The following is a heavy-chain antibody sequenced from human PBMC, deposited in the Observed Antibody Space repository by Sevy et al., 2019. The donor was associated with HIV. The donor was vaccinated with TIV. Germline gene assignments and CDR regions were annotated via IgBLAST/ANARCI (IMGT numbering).Heavy chain of an antibody. J-gene: IGHJ6*02. Sequence: SETLSLTCTVSGGSISSYYWSWIRQPAGKGLEWIGRIYTSGSTNYNPSLKSRVTMSVDTSKNQFSLKLSPVTAADTAVYYCARDKSSSAGYYYYGMDVWGQGTTVTVSS. D-gene: IGHD6-6*01. V-gene: IGHV4-4*07. CDR1: GGSISSYY. CDR2: IYTSGST. CDR3: ARDKSSSAGYYYYGMDV.